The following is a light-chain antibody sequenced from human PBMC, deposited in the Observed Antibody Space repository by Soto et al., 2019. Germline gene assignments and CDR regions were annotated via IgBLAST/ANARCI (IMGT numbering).Light chain of an antibody. V-gene: IGKV3-20*01. CDR3: QQYGGSPMYT. CDR1: QSITNDY. Sequence: PGEIATLSCRASQSITNDYLSWYQQRPGQAPRLLIYRGSSRATGIPDRFTGSGSGTDFTLTISRMEPEDFAVYFCQQYGGSPMYTFGQGTKLEIK. CDR2: RGS. J-gene: IGKJ2*01.